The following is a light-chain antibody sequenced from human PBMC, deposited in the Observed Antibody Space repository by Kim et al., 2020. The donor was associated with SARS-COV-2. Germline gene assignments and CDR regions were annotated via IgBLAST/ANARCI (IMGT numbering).Light chain of an antibody. J-gene: IGKJ3*01. V-gene: IGKV3-20*01. CDR1: QSVSSAY. CDR3: QQYDTARLT. Sequence: EIVLTQSPGTLSLSPGERATLSCRASQSVSSAYLAWYQQRPGQAPRLLIYGVSARATGIPDRFSGSGSGTDFTLTISRLEPEDFAVYYCQQYDTARLTFGPGTKVDIK. CDR2: GVS.